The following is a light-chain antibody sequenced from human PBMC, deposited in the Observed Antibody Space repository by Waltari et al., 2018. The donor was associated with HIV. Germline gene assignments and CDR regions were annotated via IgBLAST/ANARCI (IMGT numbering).Light chain of an antibody. J-gene: IGLJ3*02. CDR3: AAWDDSRNGGV. Sequence: QSVLTPPPSASGTPGQRVPISCSGSSSNIGSNTVNWYQQLPGTAPTLLIYSNNQRPSGGADRFSGSRSGTSAALAISGLQSEDEADYYCAAWDDSRNGGVFGGGTKLTVL. CDR1: SSNIGSNT. CDR2: SNN. V-gene: IGLV1-44*01.